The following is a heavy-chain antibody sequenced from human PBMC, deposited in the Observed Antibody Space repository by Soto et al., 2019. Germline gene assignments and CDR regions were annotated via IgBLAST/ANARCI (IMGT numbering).Heavy chain of an antibody. Sequence: PSETLSLTCXVSGSSVSSASYHWVWIRQPPGKGLQWIGNIYYTGSTNYNPSLKSRVTISVDTSKSQFSLKLNSVTAADTAVYYCARRVGATPPINWGQGTLVTVSS. CDR3: ARRVGATPPIN. V-gene: IGHV4-61*01. J-gene: IGHJ4*02. CDR2: IYYTGST. CDR1: GSSVSSASYH. D-gene: IGHD1-26*01.